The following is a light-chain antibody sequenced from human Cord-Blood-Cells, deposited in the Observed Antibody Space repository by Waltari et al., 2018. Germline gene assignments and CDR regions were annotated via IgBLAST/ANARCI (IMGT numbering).Light chain of an antibody. CDR2: DVS. Sequence: SCTGTSSDVGGYNYVSWYQQHPGKAPKLMIYDVSKRPSGVPDRFSGSKSGNTASLTISGLQAEDEADYYCCSYAGSYTFEVFGGGTKLTVL. J-gene: IGLJ3*02. V-gene: IGLV2-11*01. CDR3: CSYAGSYTFEV. CDR1: SSDVGGYNY.